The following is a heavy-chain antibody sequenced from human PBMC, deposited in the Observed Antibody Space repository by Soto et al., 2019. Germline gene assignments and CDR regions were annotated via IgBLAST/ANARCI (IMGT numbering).Heavy chain of an antibody. CDR2: ISYDGSNK. V-gene: IGHV3-30-3*01. J-gene: IGHJ6*02. Sequence: GGSLRLSCAASGFTFSSYAMHWVRQAPGKGLEWVAVISYDGSNKYYADSVKGRFTISRDNSKNTLYLQMNSLRAEDTAVYYCARDFKGEVYYYYGMDVWGQGTTVTVSS. CDR1: GFTFSSYA. D-gene: IGHD3-16*01. CDR3: ARDFKGEVYYYYGMDV.